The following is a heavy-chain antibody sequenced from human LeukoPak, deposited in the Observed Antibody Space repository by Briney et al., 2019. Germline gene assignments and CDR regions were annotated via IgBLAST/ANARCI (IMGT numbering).Heavy chain of an antibody. V-gene: IGHV3-30-3*01. CDR3: ARDSWALDY. J-gene: IGHJ4*02. Sequence: PAGSLSLSCAASGFTFSNYAMHWVRQAPGKGLEWVAVISYDGSNKYYADSVKGRFTISRDNSKNTLYLQMNSLRTEDTAVYFCARDSWALDYWGQGTLVTVSS. D-gene: IGHD7-27*01. CDR2: ISYDGSNK. CDR1: GFTFSNYA.